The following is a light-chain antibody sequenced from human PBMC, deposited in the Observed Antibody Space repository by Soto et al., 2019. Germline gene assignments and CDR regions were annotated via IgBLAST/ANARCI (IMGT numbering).Light chain of an antibody. CDR3: QQYGNSRGT. CDR2: GAS. CDR1: QSVTSDF. V-gene: IGKV3-20*01. J-gene: IGKJ1*01. Sequence: EILMTQSPGTLSLSPGERATLSCRASQSVTSDFLAWYQQKPGQAPRLLIHGASSRATGIPDRFSGSGSGTDFTLTISRLEPEDFAVYYCQQYGNSRGTFGQGTKVDIK.